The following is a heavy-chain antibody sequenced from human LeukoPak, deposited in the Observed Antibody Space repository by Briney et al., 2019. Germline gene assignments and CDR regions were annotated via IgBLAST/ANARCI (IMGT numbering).Heavy chain of an antibody. D-gene: IGHD3-10*01. J-gene: IGHJ4*02. CDR1: GFTFSSYS. CDR2: ISSSSSTI. CDR3: ARDYYGSGRSREGYFDY. Sequence: GRSLRLSCAASGFTFSSYSMNWVRQAPGKGLEWVSYISSSSSTIYYADSVKGRFTISRDNAKNSLYLQMNSLRAEDTAVYYCARDYYGSGRSREGYFDYWGQGTLVTVSS. V-gene: IGHV3-48*04.